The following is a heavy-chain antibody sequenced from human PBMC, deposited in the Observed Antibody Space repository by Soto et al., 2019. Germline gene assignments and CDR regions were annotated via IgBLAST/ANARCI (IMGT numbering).Heavy chain of an antibody. CDR1: GVLCSAYC. J-gene: IGHJ6*02. V-gene: IGHV3-11*01. Sequence: GGSLSLSCSASGVLCSAYCRSWLRPPPGKGLEWVSYISSSADTIYYADSVKGRFTISRDNAENSVYLQMNSLRAEDSAVYYCARDKVREQGRSYWGQGTTVTFS. CDR3: ARDKVREQGRSY. CDR2: ISSSADTI. D-gene: IGHD1-1*01.